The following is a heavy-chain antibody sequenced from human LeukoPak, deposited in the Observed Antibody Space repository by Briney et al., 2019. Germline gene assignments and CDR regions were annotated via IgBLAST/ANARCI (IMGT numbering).Heavy chain of an antibody. J-gene: IGHJ3*02. D-gene: IGHD6-19*01. CDR2: ISGSGGST. Sequence: PGGSLRLSCAASGFTFSSYGMHWVRQAPGKGLEWVSAISGSGGSTYYADSVKGRFTISRDNSKNTLYLQMNSLRAEDTAVYYCAKLCSGWTRVDAFDIWGQGTMVTVSS. CDR3: AKLCSGWTRVDAFDI. CDR1: GFTFSSYG. V-gene: IGHV3-23*01.